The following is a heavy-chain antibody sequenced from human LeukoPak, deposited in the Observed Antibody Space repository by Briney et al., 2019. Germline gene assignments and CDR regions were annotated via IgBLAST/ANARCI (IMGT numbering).Heavy chain of an antibody. D-gene: IGHD3-22*01. Sequence: GGTLRLSCAASGFTFSSYGMSWVRQAPGKGLEWVSAISGSGGSTYYADSVKGRFTISRDNSKNTLYLQMNSLRAEDTAVYYCAKDVYDSSGYYLPPHYYYYYMDVWGKGTTVTISS. V-gene: IGHV3-23*01. CDR1: GFTFSSYG. CDR2: ISGSGGST. J-gene: IGHJ6*03. CDR3: AKDVYDSSGYYLPPHYYYYYMDV.